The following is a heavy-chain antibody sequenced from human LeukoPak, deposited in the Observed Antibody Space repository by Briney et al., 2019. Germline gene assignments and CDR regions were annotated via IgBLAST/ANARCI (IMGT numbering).Heavy chain of an antibody. D-gene: IGHD5-24*01. V-gene: IGHV3-23*01. Sequence: PGRSLILSCAASGFNFRDAAMTWVRQAPGKGLEWVALISFSGGNSYYADSVKGRFSVSRDNSENTLSLQMNSLRVEDTARYYCAKDIQLSTWGLGTVVTVSS. CDR1: GFNFRDAA. CDR2: ISFSGGNS. J-gene: IGHJ3*01. CDR3: AKDIQLST.